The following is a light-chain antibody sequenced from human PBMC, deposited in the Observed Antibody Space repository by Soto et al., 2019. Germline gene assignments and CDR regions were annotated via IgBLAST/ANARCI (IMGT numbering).Light chain of an antibody. CDR1: QSVSSATY. CDR3: QKYNSAPLT. J-gene: IGKJ4*01. V-gene: IGKV3-20*01. Sequence: EIVLTQSPGTLSLSPGERATLSCRASQSVSSATYLAWYQQKPGQAPRLLIYGASSRAAGIPDRFSGSGSGTDFTLTISRLEPEDFAVYYCQKYNSAPLTFGGGTKVEIK. CDR2: GAS.